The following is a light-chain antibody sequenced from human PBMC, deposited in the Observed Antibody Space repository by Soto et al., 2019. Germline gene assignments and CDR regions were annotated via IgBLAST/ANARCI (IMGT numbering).Light chain of an antibody. Sequence: EIVMTQSPATLSVSPGERATLSCRASQSLSTNLAWYQQKPGQAPRLLIYGASTRATGIPARFSGSGSGTVFPLTSSSLPSEDFAVYFCQQYDDWPLTFGGGTKVEIK. CDR2: GAS. CDR1: QSLSTN. J-gene: IGKJ4*01. V-gene: IGKV3-15*01. CDR3: QQYDDWPLT.